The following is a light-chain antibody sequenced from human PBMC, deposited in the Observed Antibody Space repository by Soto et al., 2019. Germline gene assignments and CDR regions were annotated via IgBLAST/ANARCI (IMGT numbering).Light chain of an antibody. CDR2: EVT. Sequence: QSALTQPASVSGSPGQSIPISCTGTSSDVGGYDFVSWYRQYPGQAPKILIYEVTHRPSGVPDRFSGSKSGNTASLTISGLQAGDEADYYCSSYTITSSPVFGPGTKLTVL. CDR1: SSDVGGYDF. J-gene: IGLJ1*01. V-gene: IGLV2-14*01. CDR3: SSYTITSSPV.